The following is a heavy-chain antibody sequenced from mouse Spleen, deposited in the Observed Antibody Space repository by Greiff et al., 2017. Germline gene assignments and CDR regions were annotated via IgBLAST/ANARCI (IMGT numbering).Heavy chain of an antibody. V-gene: IGHV1-22*01. J-gene: IGHJ2*01. Sequence: QLQQSGPELVKPGASVKMSCKASGYTFTDYNMHWVKQSHGKSLEWIGYINPNNGGTSYNQKFKGKATLTVNKSSSTAYMELRSLTSEDSAVYYCAREGTYGNYYFDYWGQGTTLTVSS. CDR3: AREGTYGNYYFDY. D-gene: IGHD2-1*01. CDR1: GYTFTDYN. CDR2: INPNNGGT.